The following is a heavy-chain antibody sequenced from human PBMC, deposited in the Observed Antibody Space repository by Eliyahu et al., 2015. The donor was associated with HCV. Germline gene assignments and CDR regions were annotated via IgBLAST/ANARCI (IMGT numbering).Heavy chain of an antibody. CDR3: ARSVNYFDSSAYSDYFDY. D-gene: IGHD3-22*01. Sequence: QVTLRESGPALVNPTQTLTLTCTFSXFSLXVSGXXVSWIRQTPGKAPEWLALIDWADSKYYSASLKTRLSISKYPSKNQVVLTMTNVDPVDTGTYYCARSVNYFDSSAYSDYFDYWGQGALVTVSS. CDR2: IDWADSK. CDR1: XFSLXVSGXX. V-gene: IGHV2-70*01. J-gene: IGHJ4*02.